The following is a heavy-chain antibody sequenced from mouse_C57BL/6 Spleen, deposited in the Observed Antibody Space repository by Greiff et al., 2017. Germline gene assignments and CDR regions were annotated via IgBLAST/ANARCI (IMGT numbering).Heavy chain of an antibody. Sequence: VQLQESGAELVKPGASVKISCKASGYAFSSYWMNWVKQRPGKGLEWIGQIYPGDGDTNYNGKFKGKATLTADKSSSTAYMQLSSLTSEDSAVYFCAREGDSSGYFDYWGQGTTLTVSS. CDR1: GYAFSSYW. J-gene: IGHJ2*01. V-gene: IGHV1-80*01. D-gene: IGHD3-2*01. CDR3: AREGDSSGYFDY. CDR2: IYPGDGDT.